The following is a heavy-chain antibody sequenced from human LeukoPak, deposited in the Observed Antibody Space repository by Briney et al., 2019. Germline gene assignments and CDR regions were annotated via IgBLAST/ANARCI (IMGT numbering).Heavy chain of an antibody. D-gene: IGHD6-19*01. CDR2: IYYSGST. V-gene: IGHV4-39*01. Sequence: SETLSLTCTVSGGSISSSSYYWGWIRQPPGKGLEWIGSIYYSGSTYYNPSLKSRVTISVDASKNQFSLKLSSVTAADTAVYYCATIYQWLAYFDYWGQGTLVTVSS. CDR3: ATIYQWLAYFDY. CDR1: GGSISSSSYY. J-gene: IGHJ4*02.